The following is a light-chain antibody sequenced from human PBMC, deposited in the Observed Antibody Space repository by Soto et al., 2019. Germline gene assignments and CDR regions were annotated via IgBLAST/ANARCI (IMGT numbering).Light chain of an antibody. J-gene: IGKJ1*01. Sequence: EIVMTQSPATLSVSPGERATLSCRASQSVGTNLAWYQQKPGQAPRLLIFGTSTRATGIPARFSGSGSGTDFTLTISSVQTDDFAVYYCQQDTNRPPGTFGQGTKVDMK. CDR3: QQDTNRPPGT. CDR1: QSVGTN. CDR2: GTS. V-gene: IGKV3-15*01.